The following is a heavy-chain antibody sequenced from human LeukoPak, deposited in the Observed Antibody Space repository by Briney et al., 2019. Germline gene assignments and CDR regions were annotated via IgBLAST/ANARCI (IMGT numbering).Heavy chain of an antibody. CDR1: GGSISSYY. V-gene: IGHV4-59*01. D-gene: IGHD3-9*01. CDR2: IYHSGST. J-gene: IGHJ6*04. CDR3: AREGYDILTGYQIYYYGMDV. Sequence: SETLSLTCTVSGGSISSYYWSWLRQPPGKGLEWIGYIYHSGSTNYNPSLKSRVTISVDTSKNQFSLKLSSVTAADTAVYYCAREGYDILTGYQIYYYGMDVWGKGTTVTVSS.